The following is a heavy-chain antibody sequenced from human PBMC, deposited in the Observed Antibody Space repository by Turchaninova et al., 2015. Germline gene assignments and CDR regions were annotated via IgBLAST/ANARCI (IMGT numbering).Heavy chain of an antibody. D-gene: IGHD3-10*01. Sequence: QVQLQESGPGLVKPSGTLSLPCAASGVPIRRRNWWGWVRQPPGKGREGIGEIYQSRSTIYNPSLKSRGTISVDKSKNQFSLKLSSVTAADTAVYYCARAPGVSYYGSGSFGDYYYGMDVWGQGTTVTVSS. CDR3: ARAPGVSYYGSGSFGDYYYGMDV. J-gene: IGHJ6*02. CDR2: IYQSRST. V-gene: IGHV4-4*02. CDR1: GVPIRRRNW.